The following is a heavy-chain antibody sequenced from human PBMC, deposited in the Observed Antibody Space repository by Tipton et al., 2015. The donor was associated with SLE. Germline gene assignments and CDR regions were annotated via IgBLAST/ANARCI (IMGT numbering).Heavy chain of an antibody. D-gene: IGHD1-14*01. CDR3: AKALGTHGFRDWFDP. CDR2: ISSSSSYI. J-gene: IGHJ5*02. CDR1: GFTFSSYS. V-gene: IGHV3-21*04. Sequence: SLRLSCAASGFTFSSYSMNWVRQAPGKGLEWVSSISSSSSYIYYADSVKGRFTISRDNAKNSLYLQMNSLRAEDTAVYYCAKALGTHGFRDWFDPWGQGTLVTVSS.